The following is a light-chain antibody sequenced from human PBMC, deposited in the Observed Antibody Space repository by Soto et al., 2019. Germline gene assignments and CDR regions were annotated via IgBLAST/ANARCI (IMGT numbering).Light chain of an antibody. V-gene: IGLV2-11*01. Sequence: QSVLTQPRSVSGSPGQSVTISCTGTSSDVGAYNYVSWYQQHPGKAPKLMIYDVNKRPSGVPDRFSGSKSGNTASLTISGLQSEDEADYFCCSYAGTYTYVFATGTKVTV. J-gene: IGLJ1*01. CDR1: SSDVGAYNY. CDR2: DVN. CDR3: CSYAGTYTYV.